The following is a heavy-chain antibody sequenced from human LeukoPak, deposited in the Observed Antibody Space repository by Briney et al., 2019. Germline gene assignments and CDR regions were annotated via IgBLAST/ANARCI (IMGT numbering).Heavy chain of an antibody. CDR3: ARATMRGFLDRFDP. Sequence: SVKVSCKASGGTFSSYAISWVRQAPGQGLEWMGGIITIFGTANYAQKFQGRVTITADESTSTAYMELSSLRSEDTAVYYCARATMRGFLDRFDPWGQGTLVTVSS. CDR2: IITIFGTA. CDR1: GGTFSSYA. V-gene: IGHV1-69*13. J-gene: IGHJ5*02. D-gene: IGHD3-3*01.